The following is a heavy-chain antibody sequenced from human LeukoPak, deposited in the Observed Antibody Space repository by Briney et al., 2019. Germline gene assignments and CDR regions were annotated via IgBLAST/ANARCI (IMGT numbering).Heavy chain of an antibody. V-gene: IGHV4-59*02. Sequence: SETLSLTCSVSGGSVDINYWSWIRQPPGKGLEWIGYTYYNGRTDYNPPLRSRATVSVDASNNQFSLRLSSVTTADTAVYFCARTSGSSTVWYFDLWGRGTLVTVSS. CDR3: ARTSGSSTVWYFDL. J-gene: IGHJ2*01. CDR1: GGSVDINY. D-gene: IGHD1-26*01. CDR2: TYYNGRT.